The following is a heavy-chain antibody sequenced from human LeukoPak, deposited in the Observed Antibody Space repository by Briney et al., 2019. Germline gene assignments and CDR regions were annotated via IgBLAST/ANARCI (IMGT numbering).Heavy chain of an antibody. CDR1: GYTFTSYD. D-gene: IGHD3-9*01. CDR3: ARGQGCYDILTGYSYISYYFDY. J-gene: IGHJ4*02. Sequence: ASVKVSCKASGYTFTSYDINWVRQATGQGLEWMGWMNPNSGNTGYAQKFQGRVTMTRNTSISTAYMELSSLRSEDTAVYYCARGQGCYDILTGYSYISYYFDYWGQGTLVTVSS. CDR2: MNPNSGNT. V-gene: IGHV1-8*01.